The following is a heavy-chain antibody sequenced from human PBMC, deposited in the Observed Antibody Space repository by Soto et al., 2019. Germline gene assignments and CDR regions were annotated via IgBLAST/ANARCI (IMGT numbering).Heavy chain of an antibody. CDR2: IDHSGRT. CDR3: ARDSSRRGYSYGTYQFDS. D-gene: IGHD5-12*01. V-gene: IGHV4-4*02. CDR1: GGSISSPNW. Sequence: QVQLQESGPGLVKPSGTLSLTCAVSGGSISSPNWWSWVRQPPGKGLEWIGEIDHSGRTSYNPSLMSRVVMSVETSNDQSSLKLTSVTAAATAMYFCARDSSRRGYSYGTYQFDSWGQGTLVTVSS. J-gene: IGHJ4*02.